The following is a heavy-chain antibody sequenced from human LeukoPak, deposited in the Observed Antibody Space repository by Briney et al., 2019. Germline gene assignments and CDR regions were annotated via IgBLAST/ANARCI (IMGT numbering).Heavy chain of an antibody. CDR3: ASHYYGSGSYQFIGQVVSY. J-gene: IGHJ4*02. CDR2: INHSGST. V-gene: IGHV4-34*01. Sequence: TSETLSLTCAVYGGSFSGYYWSWIRQPPGKGLEWIGEINHSGSTNYNPSLKSRVTISVDTSKNQFSLKLSSVAAADTAVYYCASHYYGSGSYQFIGQVVSYWGQGTLVTVSS. D-gene: IGHD3-10*01. CDR1: GGSFSGYY.